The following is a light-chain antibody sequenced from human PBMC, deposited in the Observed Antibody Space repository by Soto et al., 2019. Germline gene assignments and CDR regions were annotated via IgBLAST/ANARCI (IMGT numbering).Light chain of an antibody. J-gene: IGKJ1*01. CDR2: GTF. CDR3: LQDFKYPRT. Sequence: AIQMTQSPSSLSASVGDRVTITCRASQDIRTELGWYQQKPGKAPRLLINGTFSLQSGVPSRFSGSGSGTDFTLTISSLQPDDFSTYYCLQDFKYPRTFGQGTKVEVK. CDR1: QDIRTE. V-gene: IGKV1-6*01.